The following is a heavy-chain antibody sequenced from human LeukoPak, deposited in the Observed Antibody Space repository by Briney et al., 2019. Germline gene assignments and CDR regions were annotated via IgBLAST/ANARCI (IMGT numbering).Heavy chain of an antibody. CDR3: ARGPYNEWLPATFDY. V-gene: IGHV1-18*01. D-gene: IGHD6-19*01. CDR1: GYTFTSYG. Sequence: GASVKVSCKASGYTFTSYGISWVRQAPGQGLEWMGWISAYNGNTNYAQKLQGRVTITTDTSTSTAYMELRSLRSDDTAVYYCARGPYNEWLPATFDYWGQGTLVTVSS. J-gene: IGHJ4*02. CDR2: ISAYNGNT.